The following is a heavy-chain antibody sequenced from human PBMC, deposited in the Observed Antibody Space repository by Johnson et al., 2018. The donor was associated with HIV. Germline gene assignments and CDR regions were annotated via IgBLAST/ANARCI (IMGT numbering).Heavy chain of an antibody. CDR3: ANSRGYGDAFDI. CDR2: ISGSGGST. J-gene: IGHJ3*02. Sequence: VESGGGVVQPGKSLRLSCAGTGFTFSAYPMHWVRQTPAKGLEWVSVISGSGGSTYYADSVKGRFTISRDNSKNTLYLQMNSLRAEDTAVYYCANSRGYGDAFDIWGQGTMVTVSS. V-gene: IGHV3-NL1*01. CDR1: GFTFSAYP. D-gene: IGHD5-18*01.